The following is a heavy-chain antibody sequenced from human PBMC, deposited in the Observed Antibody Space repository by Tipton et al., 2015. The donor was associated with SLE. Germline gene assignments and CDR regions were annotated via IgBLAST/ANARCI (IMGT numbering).Heavy chain of an antibody. D-gene: IGHD3-10*01. CDR1: GGSISSYY. J-gene: IGHJ4*02. Sequence: TLSLTCTVSGGSISSYYWSWIRQPPGKGLEWIGDIYYSGSTNYNPSLKSRVTISVDTSKNQFSLKLSSVTAADTAVYYCARDLDYYGSGSYSRWSQGTLVTVSS. CDR2: IYYSGST. CDR3: ARDLDYYGSGSYSR. V-gene: IGHV4-59*01.